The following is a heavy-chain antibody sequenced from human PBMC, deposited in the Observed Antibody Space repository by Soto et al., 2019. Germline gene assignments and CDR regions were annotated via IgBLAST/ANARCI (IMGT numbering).Heavy chain of an antibody. CDR2: IYYSGST. Sequence: QVQLQESGPGLVKPSQTLSLTCTVSGGSISSGGYYWSWIRQHPGKGLEWIGYIYYSGSTYYNPSLKSRVTISVDTSKNQFSLKLSSVTAADTAVYYCARDRVGYCSSTSCYGRYYLDYWGQGTLVTVSS. CDR1: GGSISSGGYY. J-gene: IGHJ4*02. D-gene: IGHD2-2*01. CDR3: ARDRVGYCSSTSCYGRYYLDY. V-gene: IGHV4-31*03.